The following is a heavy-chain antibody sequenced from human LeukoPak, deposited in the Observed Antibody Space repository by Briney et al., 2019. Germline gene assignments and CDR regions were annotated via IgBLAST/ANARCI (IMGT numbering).Heavy chain of an antibody. CDR2: IFHSGTT. CDR3: ASDSESRASFDY. D-gene: IGHD1-26*01. Sequence: SETLCLTCAVSAYSISSGYYWGWIRQPPGEGLDWIGSIFHSGTTYYNPSLKSRVTISVDTSKNQFSLKLDSVTAADTAVYYCASDSESRASFDYWGQRTLVTVSS. CDR1: AYSISSGYY. J-gene: IGHJ4*02. V-gene: IGHV4-38-2*01.